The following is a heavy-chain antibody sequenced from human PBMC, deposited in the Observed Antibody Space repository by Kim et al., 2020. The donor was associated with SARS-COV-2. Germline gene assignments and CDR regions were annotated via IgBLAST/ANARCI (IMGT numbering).Heavy chain of an antibody. CDR1: GGSISSGGYY. CDR3: ARAAITMIVVVNAFDI. V-gene: IGHV4-31*03. J-gene: IGHJ3*02. D-gene: IGHD3-22*01. Sequence: SETLSLTCTVSGGSISSGGYYWSWIRQHPGKGLEWIGYIYYSGSTYYNPSLKGRATISVDTCKNQFSLRLRSVTAAGTAVYYCARAAITMIVVVNAFDIWGEGRMVTVSS. CDR2: IYYSGST.